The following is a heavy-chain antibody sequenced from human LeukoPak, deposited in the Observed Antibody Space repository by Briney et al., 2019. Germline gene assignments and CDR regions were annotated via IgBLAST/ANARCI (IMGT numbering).Heavy chain of an antibody. D-gene: IGHD3-10*01. J-gene: IGHJ5*02. CDR3: ASSRYYYGTRTWFDP. V-gene: IGHV3-30*03. CDR1: GFTFSSYG. CDR2: ISYDGSNK. Sequence: GGSLRLSCAASGFTFSSYGMHWVRQAPGKGLEWVAVISYDGSNKYYADSVKGRFTISRDNSKNTLYLQMNSLRAEDTAVYYCASSRYYYGTRTWFDPWGQGTLVTVSS.